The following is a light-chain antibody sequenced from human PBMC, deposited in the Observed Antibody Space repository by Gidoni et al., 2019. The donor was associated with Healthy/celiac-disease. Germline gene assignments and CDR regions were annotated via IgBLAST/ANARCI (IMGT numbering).Light chain of an antibody. CDR1: QSVSSN. CDR2: GAS. Sequence: ELVLPQSPATLSVSPGERATLSCRASQSVSSNLAWYQQKPGQAPRRLIYGASTRATGIPARFSGSGSGTEFTLTISSLQSEDFAVYYCQQYNNWPPYTFGQGTKLEIK. J-gene: IGKJ2*01. V-gene: IGKV3-15*01. CDR3: QQYNNWPPYT.